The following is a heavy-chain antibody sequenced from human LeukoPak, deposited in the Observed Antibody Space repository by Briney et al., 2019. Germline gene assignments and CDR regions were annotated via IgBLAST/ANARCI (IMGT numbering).Heavy chain of an antibody. CDR1: GFTFSSYS. CDR2: ISSSSSTI. Sequence: GGSLRLSCAASGFTFSSYSMNWVRQAPGKGLEWVSYISSSSSTIYYADSVKGRFTISRDNAKTSLYLQMNSLRAEDTAVYYCARSLWPEDYWGQGTLVTVSS. J-gene: IGHJ4*02. CDR3: ARSLWPEDY. D-gene: IGHD5-18*01. V-gene: IGHV3-48*04.